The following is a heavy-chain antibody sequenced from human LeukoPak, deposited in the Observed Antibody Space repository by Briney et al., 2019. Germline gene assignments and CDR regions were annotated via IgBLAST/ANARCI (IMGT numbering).Heavy chain of an antibody. Sequence: ASVKVSCKASGYTFTGYYMHWVRQALGQGLEWMGWINPNSGGTNYAQDFQGRVTMTRDTSISTAYMELSRLRSDDTAVYYCALVTSGNWWFDPWGQGTLVTVSS. CDR3: ALVTSGNWWFDP. V-gene: IGHV1-2*02. J-gene: IGHJ5*02. D-gene: IGHD2-21*02. CDR2: INPNSGGT. CDR1: GYTFTGYY.